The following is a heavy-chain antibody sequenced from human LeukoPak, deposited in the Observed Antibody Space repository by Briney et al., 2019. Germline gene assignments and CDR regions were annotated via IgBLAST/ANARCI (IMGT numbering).Heavy chain of an antibody. D-gene: IGHD6-13*01. J-gene: IGHJ6*03. CDR2: IKSKTDGGTT. V-gene: IGHV3-15*01. CDR3: TTFGVAAASWDYYYYMDV. CDR1: GFTFSNAW. Sequence: KSGGSLRLSCAASGFTFSNAWMSWVRQAPGKGLEWVGRIKSKTDGGTTDYAAPVKGRFTISRDDSKNTLYLQMNSLKTEDTAVYYCTTFGVAAASWDYYYYMDVWGKGTTVTVSS.